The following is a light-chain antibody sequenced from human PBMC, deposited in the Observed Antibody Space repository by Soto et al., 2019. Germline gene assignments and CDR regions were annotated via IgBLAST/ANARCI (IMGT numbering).Light chain of an antibody. V-gene: IGLV2-14*01. Sequence: QSALTQPASVSGSPGQSISISGTGTSSDLGAYNYVSWYQQHPGKAPKLMIYDVSNRPSGVSNRFSGSKSGNTASLTISGLQAEDEADYYCSSYTSNSTLYVFGTGTKLTVL. CDR2: DVS. CDR1: SSDLGAYNY. CDR3: SSYTSNSTLYV. J-gene: IGLJ1*01.